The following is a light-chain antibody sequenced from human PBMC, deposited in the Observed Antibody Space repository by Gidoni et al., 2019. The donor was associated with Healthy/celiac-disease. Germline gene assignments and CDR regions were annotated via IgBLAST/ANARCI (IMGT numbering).Light chain of an antibody. CDR2: DVN. CDR3: SSYTSSSVV. Sequence: QSALTQPASVSGSPGQSITISCTGTSSDVGGYNYVSWYQQHPGKAPKLMIYDVNNRPSGVSNRFSGSKSGNPASLTISGLQAEDEADYYCSSYTSSSVVFGGGTKLTVL. CDR1: SSDVGGYNY. J-gene: IGLJ2*01. V-gene: IGLV2-14*01.